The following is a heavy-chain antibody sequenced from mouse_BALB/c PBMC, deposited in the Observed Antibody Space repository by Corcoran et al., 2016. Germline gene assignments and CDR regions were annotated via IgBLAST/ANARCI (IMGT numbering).Heavy chain of an antibody. J-gene: IGHJ2*01. CDR1: GFNINDTY. CDR2: IDPANGNT. V-gene: IGHV14-3*02. CDR3: ANDY. Sequence: EVQLQQSGAELVKPGASVKLSCTASGFNINDTYMHWVKQSPEQGLEWIGRIDPANGNTKYDPKFQGKATITADTSSNTAYLQLSSLTSEDTAVYYCANDYWGQGTTLTVSS.